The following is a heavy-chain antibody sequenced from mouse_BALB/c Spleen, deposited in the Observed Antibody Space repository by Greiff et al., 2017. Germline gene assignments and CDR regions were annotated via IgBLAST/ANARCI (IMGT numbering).Heavy chain of an antibody. Sequence: EVKLQESGGGLVQPGGSLKLSCAASGFTFSSYTMSWVRQTPEKRLEWVAYISNGGGSTYYPDTVKGRFTISRDNAKNTLYLQMSSLKSEDTAMYYCARHASSLFDYWGQGTTLTVSS. D-gene: IGHD6-1*01. CDR1: GFTFSSYT. J-gene: IGHJ2*01. CDR2: ISNGGGST. CDR3: ARHASSLFDY. V-gene: IGHV5-12-2*01.